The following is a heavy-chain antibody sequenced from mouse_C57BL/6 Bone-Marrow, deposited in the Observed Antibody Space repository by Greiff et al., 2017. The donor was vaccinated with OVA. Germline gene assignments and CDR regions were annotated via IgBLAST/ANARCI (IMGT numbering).Heavy chain of an antibody. Sequence: EVKLMESGGDLVKPGGSLKLSCAASGFTFSSYGMSWVRQTPDKRLEWVATISSGGSYTYYPDSVKGRFTISRDNAKNTLYLQMSSLKSEDTAMYYCARNWEWYFDVWGTGTTVTVSS. CDR2: ISSGGSYT. CDR3: ARNWEWYFDV. D-gene: IGHD4-1*01. CDR1: GFTFSSYG. J-gene: IGHJ1*03. V-gene: IGHV5-6*01.